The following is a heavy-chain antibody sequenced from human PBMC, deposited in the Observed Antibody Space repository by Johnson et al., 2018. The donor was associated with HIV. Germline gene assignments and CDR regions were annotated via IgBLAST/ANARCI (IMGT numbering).Heavy chain of an antibody. D-gene: IGHD6-13*01. J-gene: IGHJ3*02. CDR1: GFTFSTYW. V-gene: IGHV3-7*05. CDR2: IKQDGSEK. CDR3: AREYSSSWFPPSRAFDI. Sequence: EQLVESGGGLVQPGGSLRLSCAASGFTFSTYWMSWVRQAPGKGLEWVANIKQDGSEKYYVDSVKGRFTISRDNAKNSLYLQMKSLRAEDTAVYYCAREYSSSWFPPSRAFDIWGQGTMVTVSS.